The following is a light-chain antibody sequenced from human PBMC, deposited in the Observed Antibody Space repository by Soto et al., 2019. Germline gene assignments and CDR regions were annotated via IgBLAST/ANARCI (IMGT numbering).Light chain of an antibody. J-gene: IGKJ1*01. V-gene: IGKV4-1*01. CDR3: QQYYSTPPT. CDR1: QSVLYSSNNKNY. Sequence: DIVMTQSPDSLAVSLGERATINCKSSQSVLYSSNNKNYLAWYQQKPGQPPKLLIYWASTRESGVPDRFSGSGSGTDFTLTINSLQAEYVAVYYCQQYYSTPPTFCQGTKVEIK. CDR2: WAS.